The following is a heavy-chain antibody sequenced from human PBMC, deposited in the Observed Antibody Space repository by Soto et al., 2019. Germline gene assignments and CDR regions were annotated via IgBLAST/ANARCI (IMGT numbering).Heavy chain of an antibody. D-gene: IGHD6-25*01. CDR1: GYSFTSYW. J-gene: IGHJ5*02. CDR2: IYPGDSDT. CDR3: ARPFDTSGWYDH. V-gene: IGHV5-51*01. Sequence: GESLKISCKGSGYSFTSYWIAWVRQMPGKGLECMGIIYPGDSDTRYSPSFQGQVTISVDKSINTAYLQWSSLRASDTAIYYCARPFDTSGWYDHWGQGTLVTVSS.